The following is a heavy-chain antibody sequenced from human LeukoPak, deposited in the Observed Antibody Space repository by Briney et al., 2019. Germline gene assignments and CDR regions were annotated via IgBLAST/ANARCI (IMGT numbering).Heavy chain of an antibody. CDR3: AKLARYWPYIGAFDI. CDR1: GFTFSSYA. D-gene: IGHD2-15*01. Sequence: GWSLRLSCAASGFTFSSYAMSWVRQAPGKGLEWVSAISGSGGSTYYEDSVKGRFTISRDNSKNTLYLQMHSLRAEDTAVYYCAKLARYWPYIGAFDIWGQGTMVTVSS. J-gene: IGHJ3*02. CDR2: ISGSGGST. V-gene: IGHV3-23*01.